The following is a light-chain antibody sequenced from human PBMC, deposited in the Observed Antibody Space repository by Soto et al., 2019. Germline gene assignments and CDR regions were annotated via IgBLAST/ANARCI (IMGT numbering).Light chain of an antibody. CDR2: LGS. V-gene: IGKV2-28*01. CDR1: QSLLHSNGYNY. J-gene: IGKJ1*01. CDR3: MQALQTPRT. Sequence: DIVMTQSPLSLPVTPGEPASISCRSSQSLLHSNGYNYLDWYLQKPWQSPQLLIYLGSNRASGVPDRFSGSGSGTDFTPKISRVEAEDVGVYYCMQALQTPRTFGQGTKVEIK.